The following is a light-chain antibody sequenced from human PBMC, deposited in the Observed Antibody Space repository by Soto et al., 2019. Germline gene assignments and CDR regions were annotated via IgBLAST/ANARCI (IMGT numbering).Light chain of an antibody. Sequence: QSALTQPASVSGSPGQSLTISCTGTSIDIAPYNYVSWYQQHPGKAPKLIIYEVSYRPSGISNRFSGSKSGNTASLTISGLQAEDEADYYCCSYAGSNYVFGTGTKLTVL. CDR1: SIDIAPYNY. V-gene: IGLV2-23*02. CDR2: EVS. J-gene: IGLJ1*01. CDR3: CSYAGSNYV.